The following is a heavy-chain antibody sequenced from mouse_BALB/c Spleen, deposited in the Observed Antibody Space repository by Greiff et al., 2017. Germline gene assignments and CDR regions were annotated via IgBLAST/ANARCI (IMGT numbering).Heavy chain of an antibody. J-gene: IGHJ4*01. D-gene: IGHD2-3*01. CDR2: ISSGGST. Sequence: EVKVVESGGGLVKPGGSLKLSCAASGFTFSSYAMSWVRQTPEKRLEWVASISSGGSTYYPDSVKGRFTISRDNARNILYLQMSSLRSEDTAMYYCARGDGYYLYYAMDYWGQGASVTVSS. CDR3: ARGDGYYLYYAMDY. CDR1: GFTFSSYA. V-gene: IGHV5-6-5*01.